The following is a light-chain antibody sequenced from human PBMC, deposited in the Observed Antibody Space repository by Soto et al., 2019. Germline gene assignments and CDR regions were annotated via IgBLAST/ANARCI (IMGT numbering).Light chain of an antibody. CDR3: QQYGGSPT. Sequence: EIVLTQSPATLSLSPGERVTLSCRASQSVSSYLAWYQQKLGQAPRLLIYAASSRATGIPDRFSGSGSGTDFTLTISRLEPEDFAVYYCQQYGGSPTFGQGTKVEIK. J-gene: IGKJ1*01. V-gene: IGKV3-20*01. CDR1: QSVSSY. CDR2: AAS.